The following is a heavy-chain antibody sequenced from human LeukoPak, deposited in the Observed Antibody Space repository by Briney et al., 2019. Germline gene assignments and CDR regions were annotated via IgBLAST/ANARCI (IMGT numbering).Heavy chain of an antibody. CDR1: GFTLSDYY. Sequence: PGGSLRLSCAASGFTLSDYYMSWIRQAPGKGLEWVSYISSISIYTDYADSVKGRFTVSRDNAKNSLYLQMNSLRAEGTAVYYCARADASGYHAAFDFWGQGTMVTVSS. J-gene: IGHJ3*01. CDR3: ARADASGYHAAFDF. CDR2: ISSISIYT. V-gene: IGHV3-11*05. D-gene: IGHD5-18*01.